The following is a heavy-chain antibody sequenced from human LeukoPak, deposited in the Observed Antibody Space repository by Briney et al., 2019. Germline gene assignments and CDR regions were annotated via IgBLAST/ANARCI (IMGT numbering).Heavy chain of an antibody. CDR1: GGSFSGYY. Sequence: PSETLSLTCAVYGGSFSGYYWSWIRQPPGKGLERIGEINHSGSTNYNPSLKSRVTISVDTSKNQFSLKLSSVTAADTAVYYCARVEIYYDFWSGSNWFDPWGQGTLVTVSS. V-gene: IGHV4-34*01. D-gene: IGHD3-3*01. CDR2: INHSGST. J-gene: IGHJ5*02. CDR3: ARVEIYYDFWSGSNWFDP.